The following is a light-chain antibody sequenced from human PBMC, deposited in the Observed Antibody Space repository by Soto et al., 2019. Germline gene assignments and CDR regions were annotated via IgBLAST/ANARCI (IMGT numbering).Light chain of an antibody. J-gene: IGLJ2*01. V-gene: IGLV2-23*01. CDR3: AAWDDSLNGVV. CDR2: EGT. Sequence: QSALTQPASVSGSPGQSITISCTGTSSDVGSYNLVSWYQQHPGKAPKLMLYEGTKRPSGVSNRFSGSKSGKTAFLTISGLQAEDEADYYCAAWDDSLNGVVFGGGTKLTVL. CDR1: SSDVGSYNL.